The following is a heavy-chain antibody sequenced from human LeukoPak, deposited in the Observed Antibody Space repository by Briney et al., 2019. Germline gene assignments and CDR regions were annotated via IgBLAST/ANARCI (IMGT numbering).Heavy chain of an antibody. Sequence: GGSLRLSCAASGFSFSTYAIHWVRQAPGKGLEWVAVILYDGSQERYADSVQGRFTVSRDNSKNTLYLQMNSLRVKDTAVYYCARAGTSVVTFYALDYWGQGTLVTVSS. CDR2: ILYDGSQE. J-gene: IGHJ4*02. CDR1: GFSFSTYA. CDR3: ARAGTSVVTFYALDY. D-gene: IGHD4-23*01. V-gene: IGHV3-30-3*01.